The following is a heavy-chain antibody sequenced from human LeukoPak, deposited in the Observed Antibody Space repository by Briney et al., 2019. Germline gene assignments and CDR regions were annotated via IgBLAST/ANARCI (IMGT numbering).Heavy chain of an antibody. J-gene: IGHJ4*02. Sequence: GGSLRLSCAASGFTFSSYAMSWVRQAPGKGLEWVSAISGSGGSTYYADSVKGRFTISRDNSKSTLYLQMNSLRAEDTAVYYCAKVGSYPLYYFDYWGQGTLVTVSS. CDR3: AKVGSYPLYYFDY. CDR2: ISGSGGST. CDR1: GFTFSSYA. D-gene: IGHD1-26*01. V-gene: IGHV3-23*01.